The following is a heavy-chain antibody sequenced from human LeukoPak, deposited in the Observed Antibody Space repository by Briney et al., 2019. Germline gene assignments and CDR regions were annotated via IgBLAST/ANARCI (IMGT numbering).Heavy chain of an antibody. Sequence: PGGPLRLSCAASGFPYRSSGIHWVRQAPGKGLEWVAGISSDGSDQYYGDSVKGRFTISRDNPKSTLYLQMNSLRAEDTAVYYCAKYGSGNYILFYGMDVWGQGTTVTVSS. D-gene: IGHD4-23*01. CDR1: GFPYRSSG. CDR3: AKYGSGNYILFYGMDV. V-gene: IGHV3-30*18. J-gene: IGHJ6*02. CDR2: ISSDGSDQ.